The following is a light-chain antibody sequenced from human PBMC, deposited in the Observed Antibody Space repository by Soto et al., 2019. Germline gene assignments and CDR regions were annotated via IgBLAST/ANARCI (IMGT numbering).Light chain of an antibody. CDR2: GAS. J-gene: IGKJ1*01. V-gene: IGKV3-15*01. CDR3: QQYNTWQQKMA. Sequence: VVTQSPATLSVFPGETATLSCRASQSVSSDLAWYQQRPGQAPRLLIYGASTRATGIPARFRGSGSGTEFRLTISSLQSEDFATYYCQQYNTWQQKMAFGRGTKV. CDR1: QSVSSD.